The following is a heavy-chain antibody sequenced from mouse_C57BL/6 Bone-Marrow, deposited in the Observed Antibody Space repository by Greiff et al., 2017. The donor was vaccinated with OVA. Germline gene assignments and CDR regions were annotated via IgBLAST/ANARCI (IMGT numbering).Heavy chain of an antibody. CDR2: IDPENGDT. D-gene: IGHD2-3*01. CDR3: TTCRTYDGYYGWFAY. Sequence: VQLQQSGAELVRPGASVKLSCTASGFNIKDDYMHWVKQRPEQGLEWIGWIDPENGDTEYASKFQGKATITADTSSNTAYLQLSSLTSEDTAVYYCTTCRTYDGYYGWFAYWGQGTLVTVSA. CDR1: GFNIKDDY. V-gene: IGHV14-4*01. J-gene: IGHJ3*01.